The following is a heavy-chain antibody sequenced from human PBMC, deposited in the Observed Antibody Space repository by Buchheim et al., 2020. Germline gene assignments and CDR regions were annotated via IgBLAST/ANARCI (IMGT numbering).Heavy chain of an antibody. V-gene: IGHV3-74*01. D-gene: IGHD6-19*01. CDR3: ARGLVYSSGPGSPRAN. CDR2: INSDGSTT. CDR1: GLSFSSKW. J-gene: IGHJ4*02. Sequence: EVQLVESGGGLVQPGGSLRLSCAASGLSFSSKWRHWVRQAPGKGLVWVSRINSDGSTTSYADSVKGRFTISRDNAKNTLVLQMNSLRAEDTAVYYCARGLVYSSGPGSPRANWGQGTL.